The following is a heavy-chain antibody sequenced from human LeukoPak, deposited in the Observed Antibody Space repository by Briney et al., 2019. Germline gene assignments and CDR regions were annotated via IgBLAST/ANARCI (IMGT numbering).Heavy chain of an antibody. D-gene: IGHD3-22*01. J-gene: IGHJ4*02. CDR2: INPNSGGT. CDR3: ARDEVPYYYDSSGYYFYFDY. V-gene: IGHV1-2*02. Sequence: ASVKVSCKASGYTFTGYYMHWVRQAPGQGLEWMGWINPNSGGTNYAQKFQGRVTMTRDTSISTAYMELSSLRSEDTAVYYCARDEVPYYYDSSGYYFYFDYWGQGTLVTVSS. CDR1: GYTFTGYY.